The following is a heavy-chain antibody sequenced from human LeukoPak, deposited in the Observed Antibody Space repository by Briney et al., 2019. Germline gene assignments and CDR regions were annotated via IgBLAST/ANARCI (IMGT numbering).Heavy chain of an antibody. CDR1: GYTFTSYA. Sequence: GASVKVSCKASGYTFTSYAMNWVRQAPGQGLEWMGWINTNTGNPTYAQGFTGRFAFSLDTSVSTAYLQISSLKAEDTAVYYCARLAGGLELRRMDVWGKGTTVTVSS. CDR3: ARLAGGLELRRMDV. V-gene: IGHV7-4-1*02. J-gene: IGHJ6*04. CDR2: INTNTGNP. D-gene: IGHD1-7*01.